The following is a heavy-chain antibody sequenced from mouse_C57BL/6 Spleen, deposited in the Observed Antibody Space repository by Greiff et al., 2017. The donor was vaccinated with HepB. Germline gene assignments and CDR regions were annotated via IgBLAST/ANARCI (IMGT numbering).Heavy chain of an antibody. CDR2: FYPGSGSI. Sequence: QVQLQQSGAELVKPGASVKLSCKASGYTFTEYTIHWVKQRSGQGLEWIGWFYPGSGSIKYNEKFKDKASLTADKSSSTVYMELSRLTSEDSAVYFCARHDDSSGYASYYAMDYWGQGTSVTVSS. D-gene: IGHD3-2*02. CDR3: ARHDDSSGYASYYAMDY. V-gene: IGHV1-62-2*01. J-gene: IGHJ4*01. CDR1: GYTFTEYT.